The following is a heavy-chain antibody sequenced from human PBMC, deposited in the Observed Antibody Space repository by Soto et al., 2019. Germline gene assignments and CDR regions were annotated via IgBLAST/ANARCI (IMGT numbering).Heavy chain of an antibody. D-gene: IGHD2-2*01. V-gene: IGHV4-30-2*01. CDR1: GGSISSGGYS. CDR2: IYHSGST. Sequence: SETLSLTCAVSGGSISSGGYSWSWIRQPPGKGLEWIGYIYHSGSTYYNPSLKSRVTISVDRSKNQFSLKLSSATAADTAVYYCAREVVPAAAVDYWGQGTLVTVSS. J-gene: IGHJ4*02. CDR3: AREVVPAAAVDY.